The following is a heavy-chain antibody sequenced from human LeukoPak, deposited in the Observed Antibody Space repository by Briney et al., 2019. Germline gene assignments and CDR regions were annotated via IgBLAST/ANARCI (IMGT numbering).Heavy chain of an antibody. CDR1: GYTFTSYD. CDR2: MNPNSGNT. CDR3: AGGFESSGYYLD. D-gene: IGHD3-22*01. Sequence: ASVKVSCKASGYTFTSYDINWVRQATGQGLEWMGWMNPNSGNTGYAQKFQGGVTMTRNTSISTAYMELSSLRSEDTAVYYCAGGFESSGYYLDWGQGTLVTVSS. J-gene: IGHJ4*02. V-gene: IGHV1-8*01.